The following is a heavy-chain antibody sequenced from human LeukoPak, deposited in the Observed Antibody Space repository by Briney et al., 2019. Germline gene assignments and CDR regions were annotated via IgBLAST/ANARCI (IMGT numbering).Heavy chain of an antibody. CDR1: GFTFSRYW. CDR2: IKRDGSEK. D-gene: IGHD4-11*01. Sequence: GGSLRLSCVVSGFTFSRYWMTWVRQAPGKGLEWVANIKRDGSEKYYVDSVKGRFTISRDNAKNSLYLQMNSLRAEDTAVYYCTREDHSNYNYWGQGTLVTVSS. CDR3: TREDHSNYNY. J-gene: IGHJ4*02. V-gene: IGHV3-7*01.